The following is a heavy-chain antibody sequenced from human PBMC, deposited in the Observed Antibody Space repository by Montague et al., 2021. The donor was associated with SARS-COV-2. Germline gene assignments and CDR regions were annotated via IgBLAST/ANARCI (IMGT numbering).Heavy chain of an antibody. CDR2: INHSGST. V-gene: IGHV4-34*01. D-gene: IGHD3-9*01. Sequence: SDTLSLTCAVYGGSFSTYYWAWIRQPPGKGLQWIGEINHSGSTNYNPSLKSRATISVDTAVYYCARGQNFDWLLSLYYGMDVWGQGTTVTVSS. CDR3: V. CDR1: GGSFSTYY. J-gene: IGHJ6*02.